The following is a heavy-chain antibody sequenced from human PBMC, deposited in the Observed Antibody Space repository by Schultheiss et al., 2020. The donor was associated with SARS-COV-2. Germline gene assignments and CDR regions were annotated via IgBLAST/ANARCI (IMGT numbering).Heavy chain of an antibody. CDR2: IYYSGST. D-gene: IGHD3-10*01. J-gene: IGHJ4*02. V-gene: IGHV4-39*01. CDR1: GGSISSSSYY. CDR3: ASPFVYGSGGLDDY. Sequence: SETLSLTCTVSGGSISSSSYYWGWIRQHPGKGLEWIGYIYYSGSTYYNPSLKSRVTISVDTSKNQFSLKLSSVTAADTAVYYCASPFVYGSGGLDDYWGQGTLVTVSS.